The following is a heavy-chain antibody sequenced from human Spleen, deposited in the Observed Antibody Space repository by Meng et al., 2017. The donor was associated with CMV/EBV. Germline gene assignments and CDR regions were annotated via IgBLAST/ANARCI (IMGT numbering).Heavy chain of an antibody. CDR1: GYSFTSYW. D-gene: IGHD7-27*01. CDR2: IYPGDSET. Sequence: GESLKISCKGSGYSFTSYWIGWVRQMPGKGLEWMGIIYPGDSETRYSPSFQGQVTISADKSISTAYLQWSSLKASDTAIHYCARLQLGTKSVFDYWGQGTLVTVSS. V-gene: IGHV5-51*01. J-gene: IGHJ4*02. CDR3: ARLQLGTKSVFDY.